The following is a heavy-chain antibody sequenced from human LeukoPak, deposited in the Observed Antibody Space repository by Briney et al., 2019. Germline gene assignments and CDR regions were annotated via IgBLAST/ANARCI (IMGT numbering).Heavy chain of an antibody. D-gene: IGHD4-17*01. CDR3: AKGFHYYGDTGYNY. CDR1: GFTFSSYA. V-gene: IGHV3-23*01. J-gene: IGHJ4*02. CDR2: ISGSGGST. Sequence: PGGSLRLSCAASGFTFSSYAMSWVRQAPGKGPEWVSAISGSGGSTYYADSVKGRFTISRDNSKNTLYLQMNSLRAEDTAVYYCAKGFHYYGDTGYNYWGQGTLVTVSS.